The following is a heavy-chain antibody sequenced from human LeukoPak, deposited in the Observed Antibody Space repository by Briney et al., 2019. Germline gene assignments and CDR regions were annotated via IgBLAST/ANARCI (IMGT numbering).Heavy chain of an antibody. CDR3: ARDDTLGY. Sequence: ASVKVSCKASGYTFTDYYVHWVRQAPGQGLEWMGWINPKSGGTNYAQKFQGRVTLTRDTSISTAYMELSSLRSDDTAVYYCARDDTLGYWGQGTLVTVSS. V-gene: IGHV1-2*02. J-gene: IGHJ4*02. CDR2: INPKSGGT. CDR1: GYTFTDYY. D-gene: IGHD2-15*01.